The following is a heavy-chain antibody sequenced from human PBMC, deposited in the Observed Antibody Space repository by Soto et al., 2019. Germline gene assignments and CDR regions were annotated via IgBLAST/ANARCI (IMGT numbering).Heavy chain of an antibody. V-gene: IGHV4-30-4*01. CDR2: ISYSGST. CDR3: ARDPSSGGYCPGPCFDY. Sequence: LTCTVSGGSISSTDYYWSWIRQPPGKGPECIGYISYSGSTNYNPSLKSRVTISLDTSKNQFSLKLSSVTAADTAVYYCARDPSSGGYCPGPCFDYWGQGTLVTVSS. D-gene: IGHD2-21*01. CDR1: GGSISSTDYY. J-gene: IGHJ4*02.